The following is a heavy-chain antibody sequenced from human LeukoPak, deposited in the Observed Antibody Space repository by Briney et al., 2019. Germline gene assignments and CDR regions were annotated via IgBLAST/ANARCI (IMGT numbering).Heavy chain of an antibody. Sequence: SETLSLTCTVSGGSISSSSYCWGWLRQPPGKGRVWIGSIYYSGSTYYNPSLKSRVTISVDTSKKQFYLKLSSVTAADTAVYYCASDYGDEYFQHWGQGTLVTVSS. CDR3: ASDYGDEYFQH. CDR1: GGSISSSSYC. CDR2: IYYSGST. D-gene: IGHD4-17*01. V-gene: IGHV4-39*01. J-gene: IGHJ1*01.